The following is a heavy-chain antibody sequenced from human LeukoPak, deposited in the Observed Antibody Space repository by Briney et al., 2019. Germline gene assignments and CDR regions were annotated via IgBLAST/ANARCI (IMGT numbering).Heavy chain of an antibody. V-gene: IGHV3-21*01. D-gene: IGHD3-3*01. CDR1: GFTFSSYS. J-gene: IGHJ4*02. Sequence: GGSLRLSCAASGFTFSSYSMNWVRQAPGKGLEWVSSISSSSSYIYYADSVKGRFTISRDNAKNSLYLQMNSLRAEDAAVYYCAKNYDFWSGYSVDYWGQGTLVTVSS. CDR3: AKNYDFWSGYSVDY. CDR2: ISSSSSYI.